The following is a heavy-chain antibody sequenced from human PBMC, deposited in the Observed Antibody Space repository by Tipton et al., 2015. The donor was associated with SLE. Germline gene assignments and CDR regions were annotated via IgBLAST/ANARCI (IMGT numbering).Heavy chain of an antibody. D-gene: IGHD3-16*01. V-gene: IGHV3-30*02. CDR2: IRADGSNK. Sequence: SLRLSCAASGFTYSGYAMHWVRQAPGKGLGWVAFIRADGSNKDYAGSVKGRFTISRDNSKNTLYLQMNRLRVEDTAVYYCAGGTGAYFDHWGQGTLVTVSS. CDR3: AGGTGAYFDH. CDR1: GFTYSGYA. J-gene: IGHJ4*02.